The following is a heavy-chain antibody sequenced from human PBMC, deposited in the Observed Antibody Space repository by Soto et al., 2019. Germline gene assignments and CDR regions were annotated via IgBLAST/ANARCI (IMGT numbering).Heavy chain of an antibody. D-gene: IGHD2-15*01. J-gene: IGHJ6*02. Sequence: SCAASGFTFSSYEMNWVRQAPGKGLEWVSYISSSGITISYADSVKGRFTISRDNAKNSVYLQLNSLRAEDTAVYYCARCCSGGSCYSTGYYYYGMDVWGQGTTVTVSS. V-gene: IGHV3-48*03. CDR2: ISSSGITI. CDR1: GFTFSSYE. CDR3: ARCCSGGSCYSTGYYYYGMDV.